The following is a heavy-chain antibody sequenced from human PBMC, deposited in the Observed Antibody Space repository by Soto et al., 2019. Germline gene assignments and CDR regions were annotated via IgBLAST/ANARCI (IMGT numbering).Heavy chain of an antibody. CDR1: GGSISSYY. Sequence: SETLSLTCTVSGGSISSYYWSWIRQPPGKGLEWLGFFSYGGSTNYNPSLKSRGTISVDTSRNQFSLKLNSVTTADTAVFYCAGLFPYVSSGYHLNYLGQGTLVTVSS. CDR3: AGLFPYVSSGYHLNY. D-gene: IGHD3-22*01. CDR2: FSYGGST. J-gene: IGHJ4*02. V-gene: IGHV4-59*08.